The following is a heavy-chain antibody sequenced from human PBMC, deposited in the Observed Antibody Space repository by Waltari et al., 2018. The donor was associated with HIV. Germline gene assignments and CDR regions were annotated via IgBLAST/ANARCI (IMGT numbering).Heavy chain of an antibody. CDR2: IIPIFGTA. V-gene: IGHV1-69*01. CDR3: AIRGSCSGGSCYTFFNY. CDR1: GGTFSSYA. Sequence: QVQLVQSGAEVKKPGSSVKVSCKASGGTFSSYAIRWVRQAPGQGLEWMGGIIPIFGTANYAQKFQGRVTITADESTSTAYMELSSLRSEDTAVYYCAIRGSCSGGSCYTFFNYWGQGTLVTVSS. D-gene: IGHD2-15*01. J-gene: IGHJ4*02.